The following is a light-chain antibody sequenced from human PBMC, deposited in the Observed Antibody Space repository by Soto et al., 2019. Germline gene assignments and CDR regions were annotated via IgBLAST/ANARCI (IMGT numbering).Light chain of an antibody. CDR1: SSDVGGYNY. CDR2: EVS. Sequence: QSALTQPASVSGSPGQSITISCTGTSSDVGGYNYVSWYQQHPGKDPKLMIYEVSNRPSGVSNRFSGSKSGNTASLTISGLQAEDEADYYCSSYTSSSRDVFGTGTKLTVL. V-gene: IGLV2-14*01. J-gene: IGLJ1*01. CDR3: SSYTSSSRDV.